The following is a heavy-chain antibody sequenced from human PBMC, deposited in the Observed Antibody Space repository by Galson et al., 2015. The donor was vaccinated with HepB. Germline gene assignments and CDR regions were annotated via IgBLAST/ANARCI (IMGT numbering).Heavy chain of an antibody. CDR1: GFTFNSYA. CDR3: ARGYDYVWGSYRYLDY. V-gene: IGHV3-30*04. CDR2: ISYDGSNK. J-gene: IGHJ4*02. D-gene: IGHD3-16*01. Sequence: SLRLSCAASGFTFNSYAMHWVRQAPGKGLEWVAVISYDGSNKYYADSVKGRFTISRDNSKNTLYLQMNSLRAEDTAVYYCARGYDYVWGSYRYLDYWGQGTLVTVSS.